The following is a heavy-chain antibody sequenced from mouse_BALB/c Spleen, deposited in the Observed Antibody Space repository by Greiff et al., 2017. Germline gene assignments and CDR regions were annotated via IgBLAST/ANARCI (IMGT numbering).Heavy chain of an antibody. CDR2: INPSTGYT. D-gene: IGHD2-1*01. J-gene: IGHJ3*01. CDR3: ARGDYGNYGWFAY. Sequence: QVQLKQSGAELAKPGASVKMSCKASGYTFTSYWMHWVKQRPGQGLEWIGYINPSTGYTEYNQKFKDKATLTADKSSSTAYMQLSSLTSEDSAVYYCARGDYGNYGWFAYWGQGTLVTVSA. V-gene: IGHV1-7*01. CDR1: GYTFTSYW.